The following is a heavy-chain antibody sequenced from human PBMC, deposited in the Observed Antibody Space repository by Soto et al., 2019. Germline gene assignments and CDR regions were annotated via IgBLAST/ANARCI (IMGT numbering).Heavy chain of an antibody. CDR1: GGSISSYY. Sequence: TLSLTCTVSGGSISSYYWSWIRQPPGKGLEWIGYIYYSGSTKYNPSLKSRVTISVDTSKNQFSLKVSSVTAADTAVYYCARDSGRMYYDSWSGYDYGMDVWGQGTTVTVSS. CDR2: IYYSGST. V-gene: IGHV4-59*01. D-gene: IGHD3-3*01. CDR3: ARDSGRMYYDSWSGYDYGMDV. J-gene: IGHJ6*02.